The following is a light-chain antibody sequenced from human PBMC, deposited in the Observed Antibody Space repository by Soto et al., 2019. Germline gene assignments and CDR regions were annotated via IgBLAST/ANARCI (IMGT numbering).Light chain of an antibody. J-gene: IGKJ1*01. CDR1: QSVSNNY. V-gene: IGKV3-20*01. CDR2: GAS. Sequence: EIVLTQSPGTLSLSPGERATLSCRTSQSVSNNYLAWYQQKPGQAPRLLIYGASSRATGIPDRFSGSGSRTDFTLSISRLEPEDFAVYYCQQYSSLWTFGQGTKVDI. CDR3: QQYSSLWT.